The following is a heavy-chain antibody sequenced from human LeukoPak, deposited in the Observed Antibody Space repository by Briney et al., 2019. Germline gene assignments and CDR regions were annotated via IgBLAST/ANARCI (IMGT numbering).Heavy chain of an antibody. J-gene: IGHJ6*02. CDR3: ARVAYDSSSWYYYGMDV. CDR1: GASITSSNYY. CDR2: IFYTGLT. Sequence: SETLSLTCTVSGASITSSNYYWGWIRQPPGKGLEWIGTIFYTGLTYYNPSLKSRVTMSVDTSKNQFSLKLTSVTATDTAVYYCARVAYDSSSWYYYGMDVWGQGTTVTVSS. V-gene: IGHV4-39*07. D-gene: IGHD6-13*01.